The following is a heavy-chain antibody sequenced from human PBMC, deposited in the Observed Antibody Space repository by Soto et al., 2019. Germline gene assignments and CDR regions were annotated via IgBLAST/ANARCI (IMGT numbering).Heavy chain of an antibody. D-gene: IGHD3-10*01. CDR3: VAELGFGKLSVV. J-gene: IGHJ6*02. Sequence: QLQVVQSGVEVRRPGSSVKVSCKASGDTFKNCVISWVRQAPGQGLEWMGGIIPLFGTTDFAQRFQGRLTITTDESTTTAYMELGRLRSEDTATYYCVAELGFGKLSVVWGQGTTVIVSS. CDR2: IIPLFGTT. CDR1: GDTFKNCV. V-gene: IGHV1-69*01.